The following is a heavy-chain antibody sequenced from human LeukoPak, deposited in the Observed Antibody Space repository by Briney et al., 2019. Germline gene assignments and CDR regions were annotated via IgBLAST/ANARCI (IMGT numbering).Heavy chain of an antibody. D-gene: IGHD3-22*01. Sequence: GGSLRLSCAASGFTFSSFWMSWVRQAPGKGLEWVANIKQDGSEKYYVDSVKGRFTISRDNSKNTLYLQMNSLRAEDTAVYYCATYDSSGPYYFDYWGQGTLVTVSS. V-gene: IGHV3-7*01. CDR2: IKQDGSEK. CDR1: GFTFSSFW. J-gene: IGHJ4*02. CDR3: ATYDSSGPYYFDY.